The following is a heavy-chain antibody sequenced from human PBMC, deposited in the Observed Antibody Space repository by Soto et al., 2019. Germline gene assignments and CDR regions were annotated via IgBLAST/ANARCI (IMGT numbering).Heavy chain of an antibody. CDR1: GYTFTSYY. CDR3: ARGQDYDSSGYYSGVDY. D-gene: IGHD3-22*01. V-gene: IGHV1-46*01. CDR2: INPSGGST. J-gene: IGHJ4*02. Sequence: ASVQVSCKASGYTFTSYYMHWVRQAPRQGLEWMGIINPSGGSTSYAQKFQGRVTMTRDTSTSTVYMELSSLRSEDTAVYYCARGQDYDSSGYYSGVDYWGQGTPVTVPS.